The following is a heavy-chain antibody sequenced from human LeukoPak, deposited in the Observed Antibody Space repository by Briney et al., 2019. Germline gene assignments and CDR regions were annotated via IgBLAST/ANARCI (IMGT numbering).Heavy chain of an antibody. CDR3: ARLPGSGHDAFDI. V-gene: IGHV4-59*08. D-gene: IGHD2-15*01. CDR2: IYYSGST. Sequence: WETLSLTCTVSGGSISSYYWSWIRQPPGKGLEWIGYIYYSGSTNYNPSLKSRVTISVDTSKNQFSLKLSSVTAADTAVHYCARLPGSGHDAFDIWGQGTMVTVSS. CDR1: GGSISSYY. J-gene: IGHJ3*02.